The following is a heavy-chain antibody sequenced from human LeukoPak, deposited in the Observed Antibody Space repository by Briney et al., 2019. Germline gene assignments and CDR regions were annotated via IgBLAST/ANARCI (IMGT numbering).Heavy chain of an antibody. CDR1: GYTFTGYY. V-gene: IGHV1-2*02. CDR2: INPNSGGT. J-gene: IGHJ6*02. CDR3: ARDKEEYQLLSVPYCYYGMDV. D-gene: IGHD2-2*01. Sequence: ASVKVSCRASGYTFTGYYMHWVRQAPGQGLEWMGWINPNSGGTNSAQKFQGRVTMTRDTSISTAYMELSRLRSDDTAVYYCARDKEEYQLLSVPYCYYGMDVWGQGTTVTVSS.